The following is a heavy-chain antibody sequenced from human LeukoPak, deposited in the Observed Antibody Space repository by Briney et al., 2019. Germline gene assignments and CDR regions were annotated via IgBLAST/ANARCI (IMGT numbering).Heavy chain of an antibody. CDR1: GGTFSGYA. D-gene: IGHD2-8*01. J-gene: IGHJ6*02. CDR3: ARGRPYCTNGVCHPAIQYYYGMDV. Sequence: SVKVSCKASGGTFSGYAISWVRQAPGQGLEWMGGIIPMFGTTNYAQKSQGRVTSIADESTSTAYMELSSLRSDDTAVYYCARGRPYCTNGVCHPAIQYYYGMDVWGQGTTVTVSS. CDR2: IIPMFGTT. V-gene: IGHV1-69*01.